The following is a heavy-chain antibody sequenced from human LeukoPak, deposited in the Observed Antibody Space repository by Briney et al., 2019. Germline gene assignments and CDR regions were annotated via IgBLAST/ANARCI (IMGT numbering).Heavy chain of an antibody. Sequence: GASVKVSCKASGYTFTGYYMHWVRQAPGQGLEWMGWINPNSGGTNYAQKFQGRVTMTRDTSISTAYVELSRLRSDDTAVYYCAREDYDSSGYLITDYWGQGTLVTVSS. D-gene: IGHD3-22*01. J-gene: IGHJ4*02. V-gene: IGHV1-2*02. CDR3: AREDYDSSGYLITDY. CDR1: GYTFTGYY. CDR2: INPNSGGT.